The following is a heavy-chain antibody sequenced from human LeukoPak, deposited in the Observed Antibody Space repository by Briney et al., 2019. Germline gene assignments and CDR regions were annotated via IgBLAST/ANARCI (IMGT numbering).Heavy chain of an antibody. CDR2: SSGSAI. CDR1: GFTFSSYE. D-gene: IGHD3-10*02. CDR3: AELGITMIGGV. Sequence: GGSLRLSCAASGFTFSSYEMNWVRQAPGKGLEWVSSSGSAIYYADSVKGRFTISRDNAKNSLYLQMNSLRAEDTAVYYCAELGITMIGGVWGKGTTVTISS. V-gene: IGHV3-48*03. J-gene: IGHJ6*04.